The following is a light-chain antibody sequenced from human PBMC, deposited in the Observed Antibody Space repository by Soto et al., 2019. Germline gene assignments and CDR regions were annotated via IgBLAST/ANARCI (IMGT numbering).Light chain of an antibody. CDR2: KTS. V-gene: IGKV1-5*03. J-gene: IGKJ1*01. Sequence: DIPMTQSPSTLSASVGDRVTITCRASQSISGWLAWYQQKPGTAPKLLIYKTSTLESGVPSRFSGSGSGTEFTLTISSLQPDDFATYYCQQYKSYWTFGQGTNVEIK. CDR3: QQYKSYWT. CDR1: QSISGW.